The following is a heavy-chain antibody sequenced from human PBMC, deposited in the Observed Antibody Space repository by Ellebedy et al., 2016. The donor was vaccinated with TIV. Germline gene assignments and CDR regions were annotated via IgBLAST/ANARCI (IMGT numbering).Heavy chain of an antibody. CDR1: GFTFSSYD. Sequence: GESLKISXAASGFTFSSYDMHWVRQATGKGLEWVSAIGTAGDTYYPGSVKGRFTISRENAKNSLYLQMNSLRAEDTALYYCARGDWFDPWGQGTLVTVSS. CDR3: ARGDWFDP. J-gene: IGHJ5*02. V-gene: IGHV3-13*04. CDR2: IGTAGDT.